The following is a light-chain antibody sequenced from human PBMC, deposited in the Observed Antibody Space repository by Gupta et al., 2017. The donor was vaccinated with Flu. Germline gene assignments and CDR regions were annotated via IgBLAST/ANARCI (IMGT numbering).Light chain of an antibody. Sequence: SVLTQPPSASGTPGQRVTISCSGSSSSLGSKYVYWYQQRPGTAPKLLIYRNNQRPSGVPDRFSGSKSGTSASLAISGLRAEDEADYYCAACDDSLSGVVFGGGTKLTVL. CDR1: SSSLGSKY. V-gene: IGLV1-47*01. J-gene: IGLJ2*01. CDR2: RNN. CDR3: AACDDSLSGVV.